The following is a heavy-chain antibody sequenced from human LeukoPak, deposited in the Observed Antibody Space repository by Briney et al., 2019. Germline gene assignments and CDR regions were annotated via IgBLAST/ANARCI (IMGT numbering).Heavy chain of an antibody. J-gene: IGHJ4*02. Sequence: GGSLRLSCAASGFTFSSYSMNWVRQAPGKGLEWVSSISSSSSYIYYADSVEGRFTISRDNAKNSLYLQMNSLRAEDTAVYYCARSFGYSSSWYDVFDYWGQGTLVTVSS. CDR1: GFTFSSYS. V-gene: IGHV3-21*01. CDR2: ISSSSSYI. D-gene: IGHD6-13*01. CDR3: ARSFGYSSSWYDVFDY.